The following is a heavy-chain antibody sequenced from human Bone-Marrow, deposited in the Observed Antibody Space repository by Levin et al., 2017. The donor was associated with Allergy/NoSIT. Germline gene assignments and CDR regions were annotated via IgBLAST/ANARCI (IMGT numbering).Heavy chain of an antibody. CDR3: ARDGGERGTTRWIDP. Sequence: ASVKVSCKASGYTFTNYYMHWVRQAPGQGLEWMGIINPGGSSANYAQKFQGRVTMTRDTSTNTVFMELSSLRSEDTAIYYCARDGGERGTTRWIDPWGQGTLVTVSS. CDR2: INPGGSSA. V-gene: IGHV1-46*01. CDR1: GYTFTNYY. D-gene: IGHD1-1*01. J-gene: IGHJ5*02.